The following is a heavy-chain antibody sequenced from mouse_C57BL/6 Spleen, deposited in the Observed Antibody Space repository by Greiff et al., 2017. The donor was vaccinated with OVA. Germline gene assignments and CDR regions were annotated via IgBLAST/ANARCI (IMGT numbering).Heavy chain of an antibody. J-gene: IGHJ1*03. D-gene: IGHD1-1*01. Sequence: QVQLKQPGAELVKPGASVKMSCKASGYTFTSYWITWVKQRPGQGLEWFGDIYPGSGSTNYNEKFKSKATLTVDTSSSTAYMQLSRLTTEDSADYSWAKDGSSYGYIDVWGTGTTVTVSS. V-gene: IGHV1-55*01. CDR3: AKDGSSYGYIDV. CDR1: GYTFTSYW. CDR2: IYPGSGST.